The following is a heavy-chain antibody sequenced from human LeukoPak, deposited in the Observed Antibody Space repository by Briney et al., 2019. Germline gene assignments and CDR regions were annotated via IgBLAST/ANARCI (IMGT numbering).Heavy chain of an antibody. J-gene: IGHJ4*02. CDR1: GVSGVTFSNYA. D-gene: IGHD3-10*01. CDR3: VEGIFDY. CDR2: ISGSGHTT. V-gene: IGHV3-23*01. Sequence: GASLRLSCAASGVSGVTFSNYALNWVRQAPGKGLECVSDISGSGHTTNYADSVKGRFSPSRDNSKTTLYLQMSSLRVEDTAVYYCVEGIFDYWGQGTLVTVSS.